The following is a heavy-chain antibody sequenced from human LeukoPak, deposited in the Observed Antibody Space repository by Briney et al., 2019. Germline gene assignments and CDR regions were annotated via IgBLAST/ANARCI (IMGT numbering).Heavy chain of an antibody. CDR2: IATYNGKT. J-gene: IGHJ5*02. CDR3: ARDLVGLAADGNWFDP. Sequence: GASVKVSCKASGYTFSSYGISWVRQAPGQGIEWMGWIATYNGKTKYAEKVQGRVTMTTDTSTTTAYMELRTLRSDDTAVYYCARDLVGLAADGNWFDPWGQGTLVTVSS. V-gene: IGHV1-18*01. CDR1: GYTFSSYG. D-gene: IGHD6-13*01.